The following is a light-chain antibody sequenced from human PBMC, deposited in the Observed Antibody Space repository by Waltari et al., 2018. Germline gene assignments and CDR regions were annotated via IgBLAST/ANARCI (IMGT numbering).Light chain of an antibody. V-gene: IGLV1-47*02. Sequence: QSVLTPPPSASGTPGQRVTISCSGSSSNIGSNYVYWYQQLPGTTPKLLIYSNNQRPSGVPDRVSGSKSGTSASLAISGLRSEDEADYYCAAWDDSLSGHVVFGGGTKLTVL. J-gene: IGLJ2*01. CDR1: SSNIGSNY. CDR3: AAWDDSLSGHVV. CDR2: SNN.